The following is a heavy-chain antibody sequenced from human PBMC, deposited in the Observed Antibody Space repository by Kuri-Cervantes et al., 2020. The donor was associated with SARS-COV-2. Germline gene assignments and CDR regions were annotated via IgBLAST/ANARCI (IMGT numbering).Heavy chain of an antibody. CDR3: AKSGLRLGELSLFFDY. CDR1: GFTFSSYA. D-gene: IGHD3-16*02. Sequence: GGSLRLSCVASGFTFSSYAMSWVRQAPGKGLEWVSAISGSGGSTYYADSVKGRFTISRDNSKNTLYLQMNSLRAEDTAVYYCAKSGLRLGELSLFFDYWGQGTLVTVSS. V-gene: IGHV3-23*01. J-gene: IGHJ4*02. CDR2: ISGSGGST.